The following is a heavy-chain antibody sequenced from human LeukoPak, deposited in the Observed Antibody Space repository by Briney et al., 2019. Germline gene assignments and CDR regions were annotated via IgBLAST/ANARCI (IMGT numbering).Heavy chain of an antibody. J-gene: IGHJ4*02. Sequence: ASVKVSCKASGYTFTSYDINWVRQATGQGLEWMGWMNPNSGNTGYAQKFQGRVTMTRNTSISTAYMELSSLRSEDTAVYYCACPNSHDYGGNMNSWGQGTLVTVSS. CDR2: MNPNSGNT. V-gene: IGHV1-8*01. D-gene: IGHD4-23*01. CDR1: GYTFTSYD. CDR3: ACPNSHDYGGNMNS.